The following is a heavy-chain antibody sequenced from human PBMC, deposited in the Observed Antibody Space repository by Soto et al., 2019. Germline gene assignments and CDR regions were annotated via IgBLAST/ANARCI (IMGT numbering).Heavy chain of an antibody. CDR3: ARGGPYFGGDFLNWFDP. Sequence: TSETLSLTCTVSGGSISSYYWSWIRQPAGKGLEWIGRIYTSGSTNYNPSLKSRVTMSVDTSKNQFSLKLSSVTAADTAVYYCARGGPYFGGDFLNWFDPWGQGTLVTVSS. CDR2: IYTSGST. V-gene: IGHV4-4*07. CDR1: GGSISSYY. J-gene: IGHJ5*02. D-gene: IGHD2-21*02.